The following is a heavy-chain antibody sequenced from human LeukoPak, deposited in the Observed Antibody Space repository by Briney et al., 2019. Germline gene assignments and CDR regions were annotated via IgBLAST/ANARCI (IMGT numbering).Heavy chain of an antibody. D-gene: IGHD3-10*01. Sequence: PARSLRLSCAASGFTFSSYAMHWVRQAPGKGLEWVAVISYDGSNKYYADSVKGRFTISRDNSKNTLYLQMNSLRAEDTAVYYCAKDLVTGSLDYWGQGTLVTVSS. CDR2: ISYDGSNK. CDR1: GFTFSSYA. CDR3: AKDLVTGSLDY. V-gene: IGHV3-30*04. J-gene: IGHJ4*02.